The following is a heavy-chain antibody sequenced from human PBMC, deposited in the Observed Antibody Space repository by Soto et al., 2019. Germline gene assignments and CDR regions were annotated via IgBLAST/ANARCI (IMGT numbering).Heavy chain of an antibody. CDR1: GFPFSDYG. V-gene: IGHV3-30*03. D-gene: IGHD1-26*01. Sequence: QVQLVESGGGVVQPGMSLRLSCSASGFPFSDYGMHWVRQAPGKGLQWGAVTASDGTFKYYGDSVKGRFTVSRDNSRATLYLQMDSLRVDDTAVYYCARKNPGTVWERTDYWGPGTLITVS. CDR2: TASDGTFK. CDR3: ARKNPGTVWERTDY. J-gene: IGHJ4*02.